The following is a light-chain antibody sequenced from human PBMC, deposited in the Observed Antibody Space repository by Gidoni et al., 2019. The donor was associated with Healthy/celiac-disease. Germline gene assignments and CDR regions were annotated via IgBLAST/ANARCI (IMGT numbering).Light chain of an antibody. J-gene: IGKJ2*01. CDR3: QQYNNWPPYT. CDR1: PSVSSN. Sequence: VMTQSPATLSVSPGERATLSCRASPSVSSNLAWYQQKPGQAPRLLIYGASTRATGIPARFSGSGSGTEFTLTISSLQSEDFAVYYCQQYNNWPPYTFXQXTKLEIK. CDR2: GAS. V-gene: IGKV3-15*01.